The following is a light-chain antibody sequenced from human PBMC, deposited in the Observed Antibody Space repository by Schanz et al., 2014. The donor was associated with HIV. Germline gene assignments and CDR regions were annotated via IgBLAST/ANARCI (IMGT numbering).Light chain of an antibody. J-gene: IGLJ1*01. V-gene: IGLV2-14*03. CDR3: CSYTTTSTYV. Sequence: QSALTQPASVSGSPGQSIAISCTGTSSDVGGYNYVSWYQQHPGIAPKLMIYDVSNRPSGVSNRFSGSKSGNTASLTISGLQPEDEADYYCCSYTTTSTYVFGAGTKLTV. CDR1: SSDVGGYNY. CDR2: DVS.